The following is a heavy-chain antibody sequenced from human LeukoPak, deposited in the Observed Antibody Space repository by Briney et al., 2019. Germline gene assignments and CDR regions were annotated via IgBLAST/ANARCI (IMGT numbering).Heavy chain of an antibody. J-gene: IGHJ5*02. D-gene: IGHD3-10*01. CDR1: GGSISSGGYY. CDR2: IYHSGST. CDR3: AREGRYYDSGSYGFDP. Sequence: SETLSLTCTVSGGSISSGGYYWSWIRQPPGKGLEWIGYIYHSGSTYYNPSLKSRVTISVDRSKNQFFLRLSSVTAADTAMYYCAREGRYYDSGSYGFDPWGQGTLVTVSS. V-gene: IGHV4-30-2*01.